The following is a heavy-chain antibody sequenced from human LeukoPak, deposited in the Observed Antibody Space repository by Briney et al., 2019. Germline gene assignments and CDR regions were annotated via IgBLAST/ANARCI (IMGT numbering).Heavy chain of an antibody. D-gene: IGHD4-23*01. CDR1: GFTFSSYW. Sequence: GSLRLSCAASGFTFSSYWMSWIRQPPGKGLEWIGEINHSGSTNYNPSLKSRVTISVDTSKNQFSLKLSSVTAADTAVYYCARSNSHSDYWGQGTLVTVSS. V-gene: IGHV4-34*01. J-gene: IGHJ4*02. CDR2: INHSGST. CDR3: ARSNSHSDY.